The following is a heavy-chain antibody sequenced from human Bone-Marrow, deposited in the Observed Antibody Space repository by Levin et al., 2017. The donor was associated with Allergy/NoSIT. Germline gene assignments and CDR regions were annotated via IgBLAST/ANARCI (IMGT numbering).Heavy chain of an antibody. D-gene: IGHD2/OR15-2a*01. J-gene: IGHJ6*03. CDR3: AKTPAPRIQVLLPYYYYYMDV. Sequence: GESLKISCAGSGFTFNNFAMNWVRQTPGKGLEWVSSIRGNGGITYYADSVKGRFTISRDNSKNTLYMQMNRLRTDDTAIYYCAKTPAPRIQVLLPYYYYYMDVWGKGTTVTVSS. V-gene: IGHV3-23*01. CDR2: IRGNGGIT. CDR1: GFTFNNFA.